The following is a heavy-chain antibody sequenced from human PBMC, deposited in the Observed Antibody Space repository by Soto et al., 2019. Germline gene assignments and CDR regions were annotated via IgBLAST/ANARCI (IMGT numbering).Heavy chain of an antibody. D-gene: IGHD6-19*01. J-gene: IGHJ3*02. V-gene: IGHV3-33*01. Sequence: QVQLVESGGGVVQPGRSLRLSCAASGFTFSSYGMHWVRQAPGKGLEWVAVIWYDGSNKYYADSVKGRFTISRDNSKNTRYLQMNSLRAEDTAVYYCASDEIGIAVASSAFDIWGQGTMVTVSS. CDR1: GFTFSSYG. CDR3: ASDEIGIAVASSAFDI. CDR2: IWYDGSNK.